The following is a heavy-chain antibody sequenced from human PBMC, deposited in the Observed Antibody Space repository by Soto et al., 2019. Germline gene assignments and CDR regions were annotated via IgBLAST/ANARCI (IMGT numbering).Heavy chain of an antibody. D-gene: IGHD3-10*01. Sequence: SETLSLTCAVYGGSFSGYYWSWIRQPPGKGLEWIGEINHSGSTNYNPSLKSRVTISVDTSKNQFSLKLSSVTAADTAVYYCARGAYYYGSGSHRHSYYYGMDVWGQGTTVTVSS. CDR2: INHSGST. CDR1: GGSFSGYY. J-gene: IGHJ6*02. V-gene: IGHV4-34*01. CDR3: ARGAYYYGSGSHRHSYYYGMDV.